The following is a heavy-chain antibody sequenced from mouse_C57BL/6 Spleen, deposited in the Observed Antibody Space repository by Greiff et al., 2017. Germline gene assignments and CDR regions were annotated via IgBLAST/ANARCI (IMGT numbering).Heavy chain of an antibody. CDR3: AREDDGYYGWYFDV. CDR2: IYPRDGST. J-gene: IGHJ1*03. V-gene: IGHV1-85*01. CDR1: GYTFTSYD. D-gene: IGHD2-3*01. Sequence: VQLQQSGPELVKPGASVKLSCKASGYTFTSYDLNWVKQRPGPGLEWIGWIYPRDGSTKYNEKFKGKATLTVDTSSSTAYMELHSLTSEDSAVYFCAREDDGYYGWYFDVWGTGTTVTVSS.